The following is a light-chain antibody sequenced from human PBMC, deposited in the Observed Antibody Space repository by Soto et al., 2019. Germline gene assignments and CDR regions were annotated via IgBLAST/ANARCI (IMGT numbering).Light chain of an antibody. J-gene: IGKJ4*01. V-gene: IGKV4-1*01. CDR1: QSVLYIPTNKNY. Sequence: DILMTQSPDSLVVSLGERATINCKSSQSVLYIPTNKNYLAWYQQKPGQPPKLLIYWASTRESGVPDRFSGSGSGTDFTLTIISLQAEDVAVYYCQQYFTTPRLGFGGGTKVEIK. CDR2: WAS. CDR3: QQYFTTPRLG.